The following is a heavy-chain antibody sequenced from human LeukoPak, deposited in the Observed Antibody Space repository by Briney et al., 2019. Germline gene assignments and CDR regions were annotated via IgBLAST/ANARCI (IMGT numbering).Heavy chain of an antibody. D-gene: IGHD3-10*01. Sequence: SETLSLTCTVSGGSISSYYWSWIRQPPGKGLEWIGYIYYSGSTNYNPSLKSRATISVDTSKNQFSLKLSSVTAADTAVYYCAGTAYGSGSPTDYWGQGTLVTVSS. V-gene: IGHV4-59*01. CDR1: GGSISSYY. J-gene: IGHJ4*02. CDR3: AGTAYGSGSPTDY. CDR2: IYYSGST.